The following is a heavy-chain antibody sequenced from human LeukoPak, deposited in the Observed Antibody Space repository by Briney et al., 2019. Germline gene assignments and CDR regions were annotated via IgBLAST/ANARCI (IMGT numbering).Heavy chain of an antibody. D-gene: IGHD3-3*01. CDR2: MNPNSGNT. CDR1: GYTFTSYD. Sequence: ASVKVSCTASGYTFTSYDIIWGRQATGQGLEWMGWMNPNSGNTGYAQKFQGRVTMTRNTSISTAYMELSSLRSEDTAVYYCARVVEIFGVVIRVLVYWGEGSLVTVSS. V-gene: IGHV1-8*01. CDR3: ARVVEIFGVVIRVLVY. J-gene: IGHJ4*02.